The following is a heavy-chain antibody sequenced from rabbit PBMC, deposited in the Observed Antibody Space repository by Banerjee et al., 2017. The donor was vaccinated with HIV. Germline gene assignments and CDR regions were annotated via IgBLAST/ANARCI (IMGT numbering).Heavy chain of an antibody. CDR1: GFSFSSSYY. V-gene: IGHV1S40*01. CDR3: ARDVDSYVPFNL. CDR2: IYAGSSGST. J-gene: IGHJ4*01. Sequence: QSLEESGGDLVKPGASLTLTCTASGFSFSSSYYMCWVRQAPGKGLELIACIYAGSSGSTYYASWAKGRFTISKTSSTTVTLQLTSLTAADTATYFCARDVDSYVPFNLWGPGTLV. D-gene: IGHD6-1*01.